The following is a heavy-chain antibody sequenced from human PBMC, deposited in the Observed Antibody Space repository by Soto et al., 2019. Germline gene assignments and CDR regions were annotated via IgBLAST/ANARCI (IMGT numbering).Heavy chain of an antibody. J-gene: IGHJ4*02. Sequence: WGSLRLSCAASGCTFGRYSMNWVRQAPGKGLEWVSYISSSSSTIYNADSVKGRFTTSRDNAKNSLYLQMNSLRAEDTAVYYCARGSGPLLRGTYYYDYWGQGALVTVSS. V-gene: IGHV3-48*01. CDR1: GCTFGRYS. D-gene: IGHD3-10*01. CDR2: ISSSSSTI. CDR3: ARGSGPLLRGTYYYDY.